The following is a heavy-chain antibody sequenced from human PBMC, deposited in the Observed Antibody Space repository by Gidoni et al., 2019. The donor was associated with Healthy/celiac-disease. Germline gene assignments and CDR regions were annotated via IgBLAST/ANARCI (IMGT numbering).Heavy chain of an antibody. J-gene: IGHJ3*02. Sequence: EVQLVESGGGLVQPGRSLRLSCAASGFTFADYAMHWVRQAPGKGLEWVSGISWNSGSIGYADSVKGRFTISRDNAKNSLYLQMNSLRAEDTALYYCAKDIGGGQQLGDAFDIWGQGTMVTVSS. CDR2: ISWNSGSI. D-gene: IGHD6-13*01. CDR3: AKDIGGGQQLGDAFDI. V-gene: IGHV3-9*01. CDR1: GFTFADYA.